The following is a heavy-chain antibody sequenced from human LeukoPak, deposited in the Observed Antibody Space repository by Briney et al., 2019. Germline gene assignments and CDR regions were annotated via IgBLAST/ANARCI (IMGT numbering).Heavy chain of an antibody. D-gene: IGHD3-10*01. Sequence: GGSLRLSCAASGFTFSSYWMSWVRQAPGKGLEXXXXIKQDGSEKYYVDSVKGRFTISRDNAKNSLYLQMNSLRAEDTAVYYCARDAGPYGSGSYSRYWGQGTLVTVSS. J-gene: IGHJ4*02. CDR3: ARDAGPYGSGSYSRY. V-gene: IGHV3-7*01. CDR1: GFTFSSYW. CDR2: IKQDGSEK.